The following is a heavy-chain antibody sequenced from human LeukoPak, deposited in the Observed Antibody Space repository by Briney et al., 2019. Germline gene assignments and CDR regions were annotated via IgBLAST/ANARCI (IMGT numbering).Heavy chain of an antibody. J-gene: IGHJ4*02. CDR1: GFSFISYG. CDR3: SKRPSDYGDYVTYFDY. D-gene: IGHD4-17*01. CDR2: ISDDGRNK. V-gene: IGHV3-30*18. Sequence: GGSLRLSCAASGFSFISYGMHWVRQAPGKGLEWVGVISDDGRNKKYADSVKGRFTISRDNSKDTLYLQMNSLRDEDTAVYYCSKRPSDYGDYVTYFDYWGQGTLVTVSS.